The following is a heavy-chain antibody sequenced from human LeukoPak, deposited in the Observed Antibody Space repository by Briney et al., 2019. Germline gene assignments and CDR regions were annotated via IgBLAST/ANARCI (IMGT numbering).Heavy chain of an antibody. J-gene: IGHJ6*03. CDR3: TRDGDTVLTRGYYYYMDV. D-gene: IGHD3-10*01. Sequence: SGGSLRLSCAASGFTFSSYAMHWVRQAPGKGLEWVAVISYDGSNKYYADSVKGRFTISRDNSKNSLYLQMNSLRAEDTAVYYCTRDGDTVLTRGYYYYMDVWGKGTTVTVSS. CDR2: ISYDGSNK. V-gene: IGHV3-30*04. CDR1: GFTFSSYA.